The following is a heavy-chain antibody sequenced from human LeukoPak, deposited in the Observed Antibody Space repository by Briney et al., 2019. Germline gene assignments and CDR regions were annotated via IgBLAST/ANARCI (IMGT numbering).Heavy chain of an antibody. J-gene: IGHJ3*02. V-gene: IGHV3-21*01. D-gene: IGHD3-10*01. CDR2: ISTTSNYM. CDR3: ARDTSGIHCGSGRCHVERAFDI. Sequence: PGGSLRLSCAASGFSFSDHAMNWVRQAPGKGLEWVSSISTTSNYMYYADSMKGRFSISRDNAKNSLYLQMNSLRAEDTAVYYCARDTSGIHCGSGRCHVERAFDIWGQGTIVTVSS. CDR1: GFSFSDHA.